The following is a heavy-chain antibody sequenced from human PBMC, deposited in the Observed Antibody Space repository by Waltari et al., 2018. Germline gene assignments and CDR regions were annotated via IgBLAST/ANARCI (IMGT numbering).Heavy chain of an antibody. D-gene: IGHD3-22*01. CDR2: IYTSGST. Sequence: QVQLQESGPGLVKPSQTLSLTCTVSGGSISSGSYYWSWIRQPAGKGLEWIGRIYTSGSTNYNPPLKSRVTISVDTSKNQFSLKLSSVTAADTAVYYCARAVFDYDHGWYFDLWGRGTLVTVSS. V-gene: IGHV4-61*02. J-gene: IGHJ2*01. CDR3: ARAVFDYDHGWYFDL. CDR1: GGSISSGSYY.